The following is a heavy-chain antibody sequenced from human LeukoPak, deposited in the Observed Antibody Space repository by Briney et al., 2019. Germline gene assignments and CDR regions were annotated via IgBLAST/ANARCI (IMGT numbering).Heavy chain of an antibody. CDR2: IYYTGKT. Sequence: SETLSLTCAVSGGSISSGGYSWSWLRQPPGKALEWIGYIYYTGKTYYNPSLEGRVTILVDTSRNHFSVKLSSVTAADTAVYYCARSQNYYGSGDYWSQGTLVTVSS. CDR3: ARSQNYYGSGDY. J-gene: IGHJ4*02. CDR1: GGSISSGGYS. V-gene: IGHV4-61*03. D-gene: IGHD3-10*01.